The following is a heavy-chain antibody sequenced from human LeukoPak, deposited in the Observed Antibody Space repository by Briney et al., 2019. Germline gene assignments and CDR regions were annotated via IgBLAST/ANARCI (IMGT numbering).Heavy chain of an antibody. J-gene: IGHJ5*02. D-gene: IGHD3-10*01. CDR3: ARNTYGSGSYRFDP. CDR1: GFTVSSNY. CDR2: IYSGGST. Sequence: GGSLRLSCAASGFTVSSNYMSWVRQAPGKGLEWVSVIYSGGSTYYADSVKGRFTISRDNSKNTLYLQMNSLRAEDTAVCYCARNTYGSGSYRFDPWGQGTLVTVSS. V-gene: IGHV3-53*01.